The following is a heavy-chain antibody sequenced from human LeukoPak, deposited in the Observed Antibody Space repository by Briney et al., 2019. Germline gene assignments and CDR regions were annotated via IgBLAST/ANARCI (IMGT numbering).Heavy chain of an antibody. D-gene: IGHD1-26*01. Sequence: SVKVSCKASGGTLRNYAISWVRQAPGQGLEWMGKIIPILDITNYAQKFQGRVTITADKSTSTAYMELSSLRSEDTAVYYCARGEGSYYAYRFDYWGQGTLVTVSS. J-gene: IGHJ4*02. CDR2: IIPILDIT. V-gene: IGHV1-69*04. CDR3: ARGEGSYYAYRFDY. CDR1: GGTLRNYA.